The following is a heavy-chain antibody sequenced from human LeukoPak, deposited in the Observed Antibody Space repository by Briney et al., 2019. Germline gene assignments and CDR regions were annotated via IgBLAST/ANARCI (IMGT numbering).Heavy chain of an antibody. V-gene: IGHV3-53*01. CDR3: ARAEWLVLSFDY. J-gene: IGHJ4*02. Sequence: PGGSLRLSCAASGFTVSSNYMSWVRQAPGKGLEWVSVIYSGGSTYYADSVKGRFTISRDNSKNTLYLQMNSLRAEDTAVYYCARAEWLVLSFDYWGQGTLVTVSS. CDR1: GFTVSSNY. D-gene: IGHD6-19*01. CDR2: IYSGGST.